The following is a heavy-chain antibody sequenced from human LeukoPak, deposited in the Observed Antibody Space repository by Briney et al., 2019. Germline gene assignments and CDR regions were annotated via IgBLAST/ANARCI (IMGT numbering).Heavy chain of an antibody. CDR3: ARELISSGSLDY. Sequence: GGSLRLSCAASGFTFSSYKMNWVRQAPGKGLEWVSSISSSSSCIYYADSVRGRFTISRDNAKNSLYLQTNSLRAEDTAVYYCARELISSGSLDYWGQGTLVTVSS. CDR2: ISSSSSCI. J-gene: IGHJ4*02. D-gene: IGHD3-10*01. V-gene: IGHV3-21*01. CDR1: GFTFSSYK.